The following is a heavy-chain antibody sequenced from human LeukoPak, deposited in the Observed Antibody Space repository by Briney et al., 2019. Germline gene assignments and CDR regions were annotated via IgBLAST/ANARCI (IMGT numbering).Heavy chain of an antibody. Sequence: SETLSLTCSVSGGSMCNYYWGWIRQPPGKGLEWIGYISYTGSTSYNPSLKSRVNIFFLTPRNQISLEVSSLIAADTAVYYCARLQSANPDNIKYIGRFYYIDVWGKGTTVTVSS. J-gene: IGHJ6*03. CDR2: ISYTGST. V-gene: IGHV4-59*08. D-gene: IGHD3-16*01. CDR3: ARLQSANPDNIKYIGRFYYIDV. CDR1: GGSMCNYY.